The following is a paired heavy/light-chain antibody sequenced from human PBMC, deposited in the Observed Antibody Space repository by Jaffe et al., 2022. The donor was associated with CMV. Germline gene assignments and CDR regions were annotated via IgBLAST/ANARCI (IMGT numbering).Heavy chain of an antibody. Sequence: QLQLQQSGPGLVKASETLSLTCTVSGGSITSGSYYWAWIRQPPGKGLEWIGTIYFSGSTYYNPSLKSRLNISVDTSKNYFSLRLSSVTAADTAVYYCATALRRCRSDGCHNWFDPWGQGTLVTVSS. CDR1: GGSITSGSYY. J-gene: IGHJ5*02. D-gene: IGHD2-21*02. V-gene: IGHV4-39*02. CDR2: IYFSGST. CDR3: ATALRRCRSDGCHNWFDP.
Light chain of an antibody. V-gene: IGKV3-15*01. J-gene: IGKJ3*01. CDR1: QTVSSN. CDR3: QQYHNWPPIFT. Sequence: EIVMTQSPATLSVSPGERATLSCRASQTVSSNVAWYQQKPGQAPRLLIYGASTRATDIPARFSGSGSGTEFTLTISSLQSEDFAVYYCQQYHNWPPIFTFGPGTKVDIK. CDR2: GAS.